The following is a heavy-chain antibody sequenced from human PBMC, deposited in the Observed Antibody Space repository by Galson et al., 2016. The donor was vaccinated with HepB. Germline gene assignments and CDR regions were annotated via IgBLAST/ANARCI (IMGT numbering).Heavy chain of an antibody. CDR2: IYGSGNT. V-gene: IGHV4-31*03. CDR3: ARGGTTKNGFDF. J-gene: IGHJ3*01. Sequence: TLFLTCTVSGGSVSSGGYYWSWIRQHPGKGLEWIGYIYGSGNTSYNPSLNSRITIAQDTSKNQFALNVMPVTATDTDVYYCARGGTTKNGFDFWGQGTKVTVSS. CDR1: GGSVSSGGYY. D-gene: IGHD4-17*01.